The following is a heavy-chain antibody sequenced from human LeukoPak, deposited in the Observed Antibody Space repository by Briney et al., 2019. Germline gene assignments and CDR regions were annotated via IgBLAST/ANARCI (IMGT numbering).Heavy chain of an antibody. CDR2: IYYSGST. Sequence: PSETLSLTCAVSGGSISSNSYYWGWISQPPGEGLEGIGSIYYSGSTYYNPSLKSRVTISVDTSKNQFSLKLSSVTAADTAVYYCARTRYYYNSRSYGAPYYFDYWGQGTLVTVSS. D-gene: IGHD3-10*01. CDR1: GGSISSNSYY. V-gene: IGHV4-39*01. J-gene: IGHJ4*02. CDR3: ARTRYYYNSRSYGAPYYFDY.